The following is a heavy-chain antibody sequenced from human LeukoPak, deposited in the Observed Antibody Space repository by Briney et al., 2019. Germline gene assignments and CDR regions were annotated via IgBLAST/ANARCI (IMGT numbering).Heavy chain of an antibody. V-gene: IGHV3-30*04. CDR2: ISYDGSNK. CDR1: GFTFSSYA. CDR3: ARDRLEQDYYDSSGYYDLSFDY. D-gene: IGHD3-22*01. J-gene: IGHJ4*02. Sequence: GGSLRLSCAASGFTFSSYAIHWVRQAPGKGLEWVAVISYDGSNKYYADSVKGRFTISRDNSKNTLYLQMNSLRAEDTAVYYCARDRLEQDYYDSSGYYDLSFDYWGQGTLVTVSS.